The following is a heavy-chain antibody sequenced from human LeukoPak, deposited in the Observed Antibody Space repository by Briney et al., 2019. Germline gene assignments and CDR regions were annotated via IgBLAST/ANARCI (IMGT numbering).Heavy chain of an antibody. Sequence: SGTLSLTCTVSGGSISSYYWSWIRQPAGKGLELIGRIYTSGSTNYNPSLKSRVTMSVDTSKNQFSLKLSSVTAADTAVYYCARSLGYCTNGVCPRYFDYWGQGTLVTVSS. CDR2: IYTSGST. CDR1: GGSISSYY. CDR3: ARSLGYCTNGVCPRYFDY. J-gene: IGHJ4*02. V-gene: IGHV4-4*07. D-gene: IGHD2-8*01.